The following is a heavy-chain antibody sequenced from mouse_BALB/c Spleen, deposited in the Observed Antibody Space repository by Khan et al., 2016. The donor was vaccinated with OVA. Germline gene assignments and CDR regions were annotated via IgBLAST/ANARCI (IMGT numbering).Heavy chain of an antibody. D-gene: IGHD4-1*01. J-gene: IGHJ2*01. V-gene: IGHV1S136*01. CDR2: INPYNGAT. CDR3: ARGNWQSYYFDY. CDR1: GYRFTSYI. Sequence: EVQLQQSGPELVKPGTSVKMSCKASGYRFTSYIIHWVKQRPGQGLEWIGYINPYNGATKYNEKFKGKAPMTSDKSSNTAYMALSSLTSEDSAVYYCARGNWQSYYFDYWGQGTTLTVSS.